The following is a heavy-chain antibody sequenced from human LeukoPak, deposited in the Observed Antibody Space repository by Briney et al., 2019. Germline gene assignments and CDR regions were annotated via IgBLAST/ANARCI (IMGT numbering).Heavy chain of an antibody. CDR3: ARVGYSSGWYFDY. V-gene: IGHV3-21*01. CDR2: ISSTSSYI. Sequence: GGSLRLSCTASGFTFSTYSMNWVRQAPGKGLEWVSSISSTSSYIYYADSVKGRFTISRDNAQKSLYLQMNSLRAEDTAVYYCARVGYSSGWYFDYWGQGTLVTVSS. J-gene: IGHJ4*02. D-gene: IGHD6-19*01. CDR1: GFTFSTYS.